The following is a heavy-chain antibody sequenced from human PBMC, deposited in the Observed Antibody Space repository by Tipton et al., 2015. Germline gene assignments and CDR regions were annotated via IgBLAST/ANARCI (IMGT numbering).Heavy chain of an antibody. CDR1: GFNFEAYA. J-gene: IGHJ4*02. CDR2: ISWNSGSL. CDR3: AREDDSSPAY. D-gene: IGHD3-22*01. Sequence: SLRLSCVASGFNFEAYAIHWVRQAPGKGLEWVSGISWNSGSLGYADSVKGRFTISRDNAKNSLYLQMDSLGPEDTALYYCAREDDSSPAYWGQGTLVTVSS. V-gene: IGHV3-9*01.